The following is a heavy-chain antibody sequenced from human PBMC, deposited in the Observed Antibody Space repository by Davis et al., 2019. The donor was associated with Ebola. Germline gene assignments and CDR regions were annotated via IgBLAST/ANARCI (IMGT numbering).Heavy chain of an antibody. J-gene: IGHJ6*02. V-gene: IGHV4-39*01. CDR3: ARQGYPRNYYYYGMDV. Sequence: SETLSLTCTVSAGSTSSSSYYWGWHRQPPGKGLEWTWIIYYSGSTYYNPSLKSRVTISVDTSKNQFTLKLSSVTAADTAVYYCARQGYPRNYYYYGMDVWGQGTTVTVSS. CDR2: IYYSGST. CDR1: AGSTSSSSYY. D-gene: IGHD3-16*02.